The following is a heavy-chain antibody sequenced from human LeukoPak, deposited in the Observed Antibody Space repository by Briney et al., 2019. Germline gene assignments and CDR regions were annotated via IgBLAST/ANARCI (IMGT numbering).Heavy chain of an antibody. Sequence: GRSLGLSCAASGFTFDDYAMHWVRQAPGKGLEWVSGISWNSGSIGYADSVKGRFTISRDNAKKSLFLQMNSLRAEDTALYYCAKGSTGSFLTDYWGQGTLVTVSS. CDR1: GFTFDDYA. V-gene: IGHV3-9*01. J-gene: IGHJ4*02. CDR2: ISWNSGSI. D-gene: IGHD1-26*01. CDR3: AKGSTGSFLTDY.